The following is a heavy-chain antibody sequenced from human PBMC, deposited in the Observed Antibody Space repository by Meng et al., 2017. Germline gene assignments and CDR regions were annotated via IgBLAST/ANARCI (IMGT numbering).Heavy chain of an antibody. CDR2: IVYSGST. V-gene: IGHV4-61*01. Sequence: REPGPGLGGPSETLSLTCTVSGGSVGSGNYYWSWIRQPPGKGLEWIGYIVYSGSTTYNPSLKTRVTISVDTSKNQFSLKLTSVTAADTAVYFCARDVGGDYETLFDYWGQGTLVTVSS. D-gene: IGHD4-17*01. CDR3: ARDVGGDYETLFDY. CDR1: GGSVGSGNYY. J-gene: IGHJ4*02.